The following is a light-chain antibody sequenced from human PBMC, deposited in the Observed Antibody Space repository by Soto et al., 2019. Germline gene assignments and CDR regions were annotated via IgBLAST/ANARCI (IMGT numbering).Light chain of an antibody. CDR2: GVS. J-gene: IGKJ2*01. Sequence: EIVLTQSPGXXSLSPGERATLSCRASQSLSGNYLAWYQQKPGQAPRLLIFGVSSRATGIPDRFSGSGSGTDFTLTINRLEPEDFAVYYCHHYGSSPYTFGLGTKLEIK. CDR3: HHYGSSPYT. V-gene: IGKV3-20*01. CDR1: QSLSGNY.